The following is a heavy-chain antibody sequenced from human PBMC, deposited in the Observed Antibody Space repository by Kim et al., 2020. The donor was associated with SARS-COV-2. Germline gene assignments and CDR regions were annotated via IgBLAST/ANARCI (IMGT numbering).Heavy chain of an antibody. CDR3: ARGLPGYTSFYYYGMDV. J-gene: IGHJ6*02. V-gene: IGHV4-4*06. Sequence: LKSRVTMSVDTSKNQFSLKLSSVTAADTAVYYCARGLPGYTSFYYYGMDVWGQGTTVTVSS. D-gene: IGHD1-1*01.